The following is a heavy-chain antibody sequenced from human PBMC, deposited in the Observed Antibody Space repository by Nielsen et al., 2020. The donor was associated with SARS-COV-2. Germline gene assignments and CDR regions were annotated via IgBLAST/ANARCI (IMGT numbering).Heavy chain of an antibody. D-gene: IGHD6-19*01. V-gene: IGHV1-18*01. CDR1: GYRFTNYG. J-gene: IGHJ4*02. CDR2: IASYDGNT. Sequence: ASVKVSCKASGYRFTNYGITWVRQAPGQGLEWMGWIASYDGNTNYAQTLQGRVTMSTDTSTSTAYMELRSLRSDDTVVYYCARGEAYGSGWPPEYWGQGTLVTVSS. CDR3: ARGEAYGSGWPPEY.